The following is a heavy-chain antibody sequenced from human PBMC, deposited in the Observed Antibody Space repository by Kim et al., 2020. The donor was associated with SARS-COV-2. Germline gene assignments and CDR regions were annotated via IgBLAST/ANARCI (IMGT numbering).Heavy chain of an antibody. CDR1: DTPSLNYP. CDR2: FDPEDGET. Sequence: ASVKVSARFPDTPSLNYPCTGCDRLLEKGLSGWEVFDPEDGETIYAQKFQGRVTMTEDTSTDTAYMELSSLRSEDTAVYYCATEIAAWATMGIYYFDYWGQGTLVTVSS. CDR3: ATEIAAWATMGIYYFDY. J-gene: IGHJ4*02. D-gene: IGHD5-12*01. V-gene: IGHV1-24*01.